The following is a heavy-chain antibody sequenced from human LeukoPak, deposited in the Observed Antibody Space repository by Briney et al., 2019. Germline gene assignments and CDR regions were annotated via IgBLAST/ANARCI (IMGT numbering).Heavy chain of an antibody. V-gene: IGHV3-23*01. D-gene: IGHD3-10*01. Sequence: GGSLRLSCAASGFIFSDYYMSWIRQAPGKGLEWVSAISGSGGSTYYADSVKGRFTISRDNSKNTLYLQMNSLRAEDTAVYYCAREKGRGVISPYYDYWGQGTLVTVS. CDR3: AREKGRGVISPYYDY. CDR1: GFIFSDYY. J-gene: IGHJ4*02. CDR2: ISGSGGST.